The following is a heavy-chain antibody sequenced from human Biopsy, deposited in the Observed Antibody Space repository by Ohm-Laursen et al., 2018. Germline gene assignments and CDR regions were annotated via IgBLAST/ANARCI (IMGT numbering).Heavy chain of an antibody. CDR1: GFGMYA. V-gene: IGHV3-30*18. CDR3: AKDGGQWLGGAFDI. J-gene: IGHJ3*02. CDR2: IAYDGSNK. D-gene: IGHD6-19*01. Sequence: SLRLSCTASGFGMYAMHWVRQPPGKGLEWLAGIAYDGSNKYYAESVKGRFTISRDRSRDTVHLQMNSLRYEDTALYYCAKDGGQWLGGAFDIWGHGTMVSVSS.